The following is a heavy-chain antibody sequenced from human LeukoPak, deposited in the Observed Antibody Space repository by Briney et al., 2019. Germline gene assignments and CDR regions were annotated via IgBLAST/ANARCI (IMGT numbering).Heavy chain of an antibody. CDR2: ISSSSSYI. CDR3: ARDSTTACSSTSCHFDYYYYMDV. V-gene: IGHV3-21*01. D-gene: IGHD2-2*01. J-gene: IGHJ6*03. CDR1: GFTFSDYS. Sequence: KAGGSLRLSCAASGFTFSDYSMNWVRQAPGKGLEWVSSISSSSSYIYYADSVKGRLTISRDNAKNSLYLQMNSLRAEDTAVYYCARDSTTACSSTSCHFDYYYYMDVWGKGTTVTVSS.